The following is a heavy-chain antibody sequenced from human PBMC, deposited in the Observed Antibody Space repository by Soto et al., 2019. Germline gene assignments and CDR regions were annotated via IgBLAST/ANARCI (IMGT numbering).Heavy chain of an antibody. CDR1: GFTVSSNY. CDR2: SYSDSRT. Sequence: EMQLVESGGALIQPGGSLRLSCAASGFTVSSNYMSWVRQAPGKGLEWVSGSYSDSRTYFADSVKGRFSISRDSFKNMIYLQMDSLRAEDTAVYFCARRYGAGSYFSDHWGQGTLVTVSS. CDR3: ARRYGAGSYFSDH. V-gene: IGHV3-53*01. D-gene: IGHD3-10*01. J-gene: IGHJ5*02.